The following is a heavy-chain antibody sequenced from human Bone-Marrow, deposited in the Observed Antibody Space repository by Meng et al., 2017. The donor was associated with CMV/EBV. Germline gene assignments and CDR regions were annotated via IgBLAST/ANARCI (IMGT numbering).Heavy chain of an antibody. D-gene: IGHD3-16*01. CDR2: IQVIGHT. J-gene: IGHJ4*02. CDR3: AGSRPGGGACDY. V-gene: IGHV4-4*07. CDR1: GAPNKNYN. Sequence: ESGPGLGEAFEAPAPTCLGSGAPNKNYNRNWVRQPAGQGLEWIGLIQVIGHTGDNPSLKSRVTVSLDASKNQFSLTLNSVTAADTATYYCAGSRPGGGACDYWGQGILVTVSS.